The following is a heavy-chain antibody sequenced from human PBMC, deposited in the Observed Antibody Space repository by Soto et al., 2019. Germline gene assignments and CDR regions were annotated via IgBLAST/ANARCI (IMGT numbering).Heavy chain of an antibody. D-gene: IGHD3-10*01. V-gene: IGHV3-74*01. CDR2: INEAGRII. Sequence: EVQLVESGGGLVQPGGSLRLSCAASGFTFSNFWMHWVRQVPGKGLMWVSRINEAGRIINYADSVKGRFTISRDNARDTLYLEMNSLRAEDTAIYYCTRDIGGWGAYWGQGALVTVSS. J-gene: IGHJ4*02. CDR1: GFTFSNFW. CDR3: TRDIGGWGAY.